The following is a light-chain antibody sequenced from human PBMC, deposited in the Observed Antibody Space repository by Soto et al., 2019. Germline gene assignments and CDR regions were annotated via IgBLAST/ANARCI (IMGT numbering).Light chain of an antibody. CDR3: LQGTHWPPT. CDR2: TVS. J-gene: IGKJ1*01. V-gene: IGKV2-30*01. CDR1: QSLLYSDGNAY. Sequence: DVVMTQSPLSLPVTLGQPASISCSSSQSLLYSDGNAYLNWFHQRPGQSPRRLIYTVSKRDSGVPARFSGSGSATDFTLIISRVEAEDVGLYYCLQGTHWPPTFGQGTKVEIK.